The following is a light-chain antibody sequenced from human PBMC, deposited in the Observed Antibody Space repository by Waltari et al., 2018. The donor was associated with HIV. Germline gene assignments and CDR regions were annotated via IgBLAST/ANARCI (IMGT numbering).Light chain of an antibody. CDR2: GAS. J-gene: IGKJ2*03. CDR1: QSVSSSY. Sequence: EIVLTQSPGTLSLSPGERATLSCRASQSVSSSYLAWYQQKPGQAPRLLIDGASSRATGIPDRFSGSGSGTDFTRTISRLEPEDCAVYYCQQYGNSPDSFGQGTKLEIK. CDR3: QQYGNSPDS. V-gene: IGKV3-20*01.